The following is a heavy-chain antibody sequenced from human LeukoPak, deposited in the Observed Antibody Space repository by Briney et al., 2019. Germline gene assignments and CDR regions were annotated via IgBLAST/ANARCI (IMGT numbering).Heavy chain of an antibody. Sequence: GASVKVSCKASGYTFTSYDINWVRQATGQGLEWMGWMNPNSGNTGYAQKFQGRVTMTRNTSISTAYMELSSLRSEDTAVYYCARVEDGLDYYYMDVWGKGTTVTVSS. D-gene: IGHD5-24*01. J-gene: IGHJ6*03. CDR3: ARVEDGLDYYYMDV. V-gene: IGHV1-8*01. CDR2: MNPNSGNT. CDR1: GYTFTSYD.